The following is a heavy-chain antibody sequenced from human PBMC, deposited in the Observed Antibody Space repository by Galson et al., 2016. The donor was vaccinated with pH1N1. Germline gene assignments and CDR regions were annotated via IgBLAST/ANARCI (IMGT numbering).Heavy chain of an antibody. J-gene: IGHJ4*02. CDR3: ARLTYYDSSPIDF. CDR2: IDPFDSYT. V-gene: IGHV5-10-1*01. D-gene: IGHD3-22*01. Sequence: GRGLEWMGKIDPFDSYTNYSPSFQGHFTISADKSINTAYLQWNTLRASDTAMYFCARLTYYDSSPIDFWGQGTLVTVSS.